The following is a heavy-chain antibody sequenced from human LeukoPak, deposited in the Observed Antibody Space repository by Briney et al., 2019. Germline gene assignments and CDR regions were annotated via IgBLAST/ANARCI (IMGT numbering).Heavy chain of an antibody. J-gene: IGHJ3*02. Sequence: GGSLRLSCAASGFSVSSNYMSWVRQAPGKGLEWVSVIYSGGSTYYADSVKGRFTISRDNSKNTLYLQMSTLRAEDTAVYYCARDLGYNYGYVGAFDIWGQGTLVTVSS. D-gene: IGHD5-18*01. CDR2: IYSGGST. CDR1: GFSVSSNY. V-gene: IGHV3-66*01. CDR3: ARDLGYNYGYVGAFDI.